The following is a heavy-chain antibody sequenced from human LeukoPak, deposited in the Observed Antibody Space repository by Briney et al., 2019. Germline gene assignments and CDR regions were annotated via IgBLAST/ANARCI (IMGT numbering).Heavy chain of an antibody. D-gene: IGHD6-13*01. J-gene: IGHJ4*02. CDR3: ARDKGRIAAAGTFDY. CDR1: GFTFSSYG. V-gene: IGHV3-33*01. CDR2: IWYDGSNK. Sequence: GGSLRLSCAASGFTFSSYGMHWVRQAPGKGLEWVAVIWYDGSNKYYADSVKGRFTISRDNSKNTLYLQMNSLRAEDTAVYYCARDKGRIAAAGTFDYWGQGTLVTVSS.